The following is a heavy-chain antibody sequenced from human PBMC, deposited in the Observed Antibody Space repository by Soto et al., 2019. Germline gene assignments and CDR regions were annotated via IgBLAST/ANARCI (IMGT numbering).Heavy chain of an antibody. CDR3: ARGSSTYFDVMTGYYTADYFDF. J-gene: IGHJ4*02. CDR2: ISYSGST. D-gene: IGHD3-9*01. V-gene: IGHV4-31*03. Sequence: SETLSLTCTVSGGSISGGTYYWSWIRQHPGKGLEWIGYISYSGSTYYSPSLKSRVTMSVDKSKNQFSLTLSSVTAADTAIYYCARGSSTYFDVMTGYYTADYFDFWGQGAPVTVSS. CDR1: GGSISGGTYY.